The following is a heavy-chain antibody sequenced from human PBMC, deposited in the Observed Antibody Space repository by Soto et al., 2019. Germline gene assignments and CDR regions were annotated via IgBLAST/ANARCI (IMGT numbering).Heavy chain of an antibody. CDR1: GFSLSNARMG. CDR3: ARIEVGSGSYYFQFDP. J-gene: IGHJ5*02. Sequence: QVTLKESGPVLVKPTETLTLTCTASGFSLSNARMGVSWIRQPPGKALEWLAHIFSNDEKSYSTSLKSRLTTSKDTSKSQVVLTMTNMDPVDTATYYCARIEVGSGSYYFQFDPWGQGTLVTVSS. V-gene: IGHV2-26*01. CDR2: IFSNDEK. D-gene: IGHD3-10*01.